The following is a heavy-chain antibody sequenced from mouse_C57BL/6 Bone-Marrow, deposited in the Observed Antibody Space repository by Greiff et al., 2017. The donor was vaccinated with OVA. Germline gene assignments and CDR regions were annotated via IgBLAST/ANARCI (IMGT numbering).Heavy chain of an antibody. CDR2: IHPNSGST. Sequence: QVQLQQPGAELVKPGASVKLSCKASGYTFTSYWMHWVKQRPGQGLEWIGMIHPNSGSTNYNEKFKSKATLTVDKSSSTAYMQLSSLTSEDSVVYYCARGYPFYAMDYWGQGTSVTVSS. CDR1: GYTFTSYW. J-gene: IGHJ4*01. V-gene: IGHV1-64*01. D-gene: IGHD2-2*01. CDR3: ARGYPFYAMDY.